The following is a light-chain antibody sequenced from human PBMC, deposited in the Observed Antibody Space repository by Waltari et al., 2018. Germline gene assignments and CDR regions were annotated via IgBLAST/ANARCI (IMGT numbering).Light chain of an antibody. CDR2: DVS. J-gene: IGLJ3*02. V-gene: IGLV2-14*01. CDR3: SSYTSSSTWV. CDR1: SSDVGGSNS. Sequence: QSALTQPASVSGSPGQSITISCPGTSSDVGGSNSVSWYQQHPGKAPKLMIYDVSKRPSGVSNRFSGSKSGNTASLTISGLQAEDEADYYCSSYTSSSTWVFGGGTKLTVL.